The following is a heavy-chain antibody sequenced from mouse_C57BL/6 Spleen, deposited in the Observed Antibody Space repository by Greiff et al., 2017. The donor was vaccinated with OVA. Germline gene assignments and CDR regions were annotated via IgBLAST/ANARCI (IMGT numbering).Heavy chain of an antibody. Sequence: VQLKQSAPGHNQPSQILSITCTVSGFSLTSYGVHWVRQSPGKGLEWLGVIWSGGSTDYNAAFISRLSISKDNSKSQVFFKMNSLQADDTAIYYCARIYYDYDVDYWGQGTLVTVSA. D-gene: IGHD2-4*01. J-gene: IGHJ3*01. CDR2: IWSGGST. CDR3: ARIYYDYDVDY. V-gene: IGHV2-2*01. CDR1: GFSLTSYG.